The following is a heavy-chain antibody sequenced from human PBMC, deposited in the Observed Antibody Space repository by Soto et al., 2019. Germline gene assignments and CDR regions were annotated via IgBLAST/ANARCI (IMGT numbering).Heavy chain of an antibody. Sequence: GGSLRLSCAASGFTFSSYAMSWVRQAPGKGLEWVSAISGSGGSTYYADSVKGRFTISRDNSKNTLYLQMNSLRAEDTAVYYCDSYSSGWEQYYFDYWGQGTLVTISS. D-gene: IGHD6-19*01. CDR3: DSYSSGWEQYYFDY. J-gene: IGHJ4*02. CDR2: ISGSGGST. V-gene: IGHV3-23*01. CDR1: GFTFSSYA.